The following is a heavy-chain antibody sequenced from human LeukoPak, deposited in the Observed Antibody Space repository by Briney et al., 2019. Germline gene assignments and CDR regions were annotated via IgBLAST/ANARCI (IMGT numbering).Heavy chain of an antibody. CDR1: GFTFSSYG. J-gene: IGHJ3*02. V-gene: IGHV3-23*01. CDR3: AKDHLYYYDSSGYFFDAFDI. CDR2: ISGSGGST. Sequence: PGGSLRLSCAASGFTFSSYGMHWVRQAPGKGLEWVSAISGSGGSTYYADSVKGRFTISRDNSKNTLYLQMNSLRAEDTAVYYCAKDHLYYYDSSGYFFDAFDIWGQGTMVTVSS. D-gene: IGHD3-22*01.